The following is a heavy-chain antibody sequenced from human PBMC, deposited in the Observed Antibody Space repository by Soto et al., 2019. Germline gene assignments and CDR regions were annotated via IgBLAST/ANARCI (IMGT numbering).Heavy chain of an antibody. Sequence: SQTLSLTCAISGDSVSSNSAAWNWIRQSPSRGLEWLGRTYYRSKWYNDYAVSVKSRITINPDTSKNQFSLQLNSVTPEDTAVYYCARVPSVGSGWDVYGMDVWGQGTTVTVSS. CDR2: TYYRSKWYN. V-gene: IGHV6-1*01. J-gene: IGHJ6*02. CDR1: GDSVSSNSAA. D-gene: IGHD6-19*01. CDR3: ARVPSVGSGWDVYGMDV.